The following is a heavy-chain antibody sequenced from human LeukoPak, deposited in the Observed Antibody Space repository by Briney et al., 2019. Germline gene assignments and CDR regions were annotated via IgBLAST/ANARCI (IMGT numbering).Heavy chain of an antibody. CDR1: GVSFSGYY. D-gene: IGHD3-22*01. V-gene: IGHV4-34*01. Sequence: PSETLSLTCAVYGVSFSGYYWSWIRQPPGKGLEWIGEINHSGSTHYNPSLKSRVTISVDTSKNQFSLKLSSVTAADTAVYYCARGRRYYYDSSGYGYWGQGTLVTVSS. CDR3: ARGRRYYYDSSGYGY. CDR2: INHSGST. J-gene: IGHJ4*02.